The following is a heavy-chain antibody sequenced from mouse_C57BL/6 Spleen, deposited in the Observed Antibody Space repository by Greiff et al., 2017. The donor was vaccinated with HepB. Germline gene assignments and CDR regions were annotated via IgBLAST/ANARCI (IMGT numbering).Heavy chain of an antibody. J-gene: IGHJ1*03. D-gene: IGHD2-5*01. Sequence: VQLQESGAELVRPGASVKLSCKASGYTFTDYYIHWVKQRPGQGLEWIARIYPGSGNTYYNEKFKGKATLTAEKSSSTAYMQLSSLTSEDSAVYFCAKESNYECSDWYLDDWGTGTTVTVSS. V-gene: IGHV1-76*01. CDR1: GYTFTDYY. CDR3: AKESNYECSDWYLDD. CDR2: IYPGSGNT.